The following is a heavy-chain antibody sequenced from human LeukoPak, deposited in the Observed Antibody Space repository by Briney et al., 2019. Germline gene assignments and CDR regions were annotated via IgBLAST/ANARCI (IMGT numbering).Heavy chain of an antibody. CDR2: ISGSGSYI. CDR1: GFTFSSYS. CDR3: ARVIGMATIPRMLGAFDI. J-gene: IGHJ3*02. V-gene: IGHV3-21*01. D-gene: IGHD5-24*01. Sequence: GGSLRLSCAASGFTFSSYSMNWVRQVPGKGLEWVSSISGSGSYIYYADSVRGRFTISRDNSKNTLYLQMNSLRAEDTAVYYCARVIGMATIPRMLGAFDIWGQGTMVTVSS.